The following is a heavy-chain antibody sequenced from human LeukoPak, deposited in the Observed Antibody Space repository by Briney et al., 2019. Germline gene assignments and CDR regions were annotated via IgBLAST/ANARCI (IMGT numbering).Heavy chain of an antibody. CDR1: GGSISSYY. CDR2: IYTSGST. J-gene: IGHJ6*03. CDR3: ARHIGGGIEDMDV. D-gene: IGHD3-16*02. Sequence: PSETLSLTCTVSGGSISSYYWSWIRQPAGKGLEWIGRIYTSGSTNYNASLKSRVSMSVDTSKNQFSLKLSSVTAADTAVFYCARHIGGGIEDMDVWGKGTKVTVSS. V-gene: IGHV4-4*07.